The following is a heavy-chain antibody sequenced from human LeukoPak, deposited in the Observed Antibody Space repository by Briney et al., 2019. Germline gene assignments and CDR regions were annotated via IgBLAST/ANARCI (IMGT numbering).Heavy chain of an antibody. CDR1: GYSFANYW. CDR3: ATRIKGYCSSTSCSEFDY. Sequence: GESLKISCKGSGYSFANYWIGWVRQMPGKGLEWMGIIYPGDSDTRYSPSFQGQVTISADKSISTAYLQWSSLKASDTAMYYCATRIKGYCSSTSCSEFDYWGQGTLVTVSS. D-gene: IGHD2-2*01. V-gene: IGHV5-51*01. J-gene: IGHJ4*02. CDR2: IYPGDSDT.